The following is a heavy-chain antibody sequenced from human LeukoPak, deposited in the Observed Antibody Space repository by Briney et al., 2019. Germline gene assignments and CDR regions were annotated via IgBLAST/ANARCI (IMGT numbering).Heavy chain of an antibody. CDR1: GFTFSDYW. D-gene: IGHD3-22*01. Sequence: GGSLILSCAASGFTFSDYWMTWVRQAPGKGLEWVANIKQDGSEKDYVDSVKGRVTISRDNAKNSLYLQMDSLRVEDTAVYYCARKGGYSSGYYYWGQGTLVTVSS. V-gene: IGHV3-7*01. CDR3: ARKGGYSSGYYY. CDR2: IKQDGSEK. J-gene: IGHJ4*02.